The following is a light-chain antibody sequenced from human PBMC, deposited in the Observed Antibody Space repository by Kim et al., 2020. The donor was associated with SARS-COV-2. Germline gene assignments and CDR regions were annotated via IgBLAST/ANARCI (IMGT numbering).Light chain of an antibody. V-gene: IGLV3-19*01. Sequence: SSELTQDPAVSVALGQTVRITCQGDSLRIYYASWYQQKPGQAPVLLMYAVNSRPSGIPDRFSGSISGNTASLSITGAHAEDEADYYCSSRDNSGKHVVFGGGTQLTVL. J-gene: IGLJ2*01. CDR1: SLRIYY. CDR2: AVN. CDR3: SSRDNSGKHVV.